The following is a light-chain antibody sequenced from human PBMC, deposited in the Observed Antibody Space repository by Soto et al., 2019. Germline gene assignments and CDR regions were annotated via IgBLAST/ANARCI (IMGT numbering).Light chain of an antibody. CDR3: QHYSTVWT. Sequence: DIQMTQSPSTLSASVGGRVTIPCRASQSINNRLAWYQLKPGKAPKLLIYHASTLQSGVPSGFSGSGSGTEFTLTISSLQPDDFATYYCQHYSTVWTFGQGTKV. CDR1: QSINNR. V-gene: IGKV1-5*01. J-gene: IGKJ1*01. CDR2: HAS.